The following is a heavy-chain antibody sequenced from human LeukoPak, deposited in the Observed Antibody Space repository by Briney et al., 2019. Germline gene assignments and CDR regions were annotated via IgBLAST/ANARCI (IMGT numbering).Heavy chain of an antibody. CDR3: ARGRGNDY. CDR1: GFTFSNSW. Sequence: GGSLRLSCAASGFTFSNSWMSWVRQAPGKGLEWVANIKQDGSEKYYVDSVKGRFTISRDNAKNSLYLQMNNLRAEDTAVCYCARGRGNDYWGQGTLVTVSS. D-gene: IGHD3-16*01. V-gene: IGHV3-7*01. J-gene: IGHJ4*02. CDR2: IKQDGSEK.